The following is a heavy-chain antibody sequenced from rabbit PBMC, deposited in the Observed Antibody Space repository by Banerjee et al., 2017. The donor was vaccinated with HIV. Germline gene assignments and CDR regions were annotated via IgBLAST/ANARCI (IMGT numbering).Heavy chain of an antibody. J-gene: IGHJ4*01. CDR1: RFSFGSYW. Sequence: QSLEESGGDLVKPGASLTLTCTASRFSFGSYWMCWVRQAPGKGLEWIACIDTGSSGRTYYASWAKGRFTISKTSSTTVTLQMTSLTAADTATYFCARDLAGVIGWNFNLWGQGTLVTVS. CDR2: IDTGSSGRT. V-gene: IGHV1S40*01. D-gene: IGHD4-1*01. CDR3: ARDLAGVIGWNFNL.